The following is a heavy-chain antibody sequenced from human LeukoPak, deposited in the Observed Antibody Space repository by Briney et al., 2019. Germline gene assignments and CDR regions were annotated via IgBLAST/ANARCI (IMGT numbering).Heavy chain of an antibody. V-gene: IGHV4-30-4*01. CDR2: IYYSGST. CDR1: GGSISSGDYY. D-gene: IGHD4-17*01. J-gene: IGHJ4*02. CDR3: AREDGAAHATWDY. Sequence: PSQTLSLTCTVSGGSISSGDYYWSWIRQPPGKGLEWIGYIYYSGSTYYNPSLKSRVTISVDTSKNQFSLKLSSVTAADTAVYYCAREDGAAHATWDYWGQGTLVTVSS.